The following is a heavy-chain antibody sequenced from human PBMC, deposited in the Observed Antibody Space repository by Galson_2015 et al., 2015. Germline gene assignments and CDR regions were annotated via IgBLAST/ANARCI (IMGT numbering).Heavy chain of an antibody. CDR3: ARDGLGALDS. CDR1: GFTFSSHW. CDR2: IKTDGTYM. V-gene: IGHV3-74*01. Sequence: SLRLSCAASGFTFSSHWMHWVRQAPGKGLVWVSRIKTDGTYMDTADSVKGRFIVSRDNARNTLYLQMNSLRAEDTAVYYCARDGLGALDSWGQGTLVTVSS. J-gene: IGHJ4*02. D-gene: IGHD3-16*01.